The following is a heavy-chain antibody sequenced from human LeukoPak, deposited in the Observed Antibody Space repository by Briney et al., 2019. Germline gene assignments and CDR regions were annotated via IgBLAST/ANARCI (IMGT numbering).Heavy chain of an antibody. Sequence: GGSLRLSCATSGFTFSDYYMSWIRQAPGKGLEWVSYISSSGSTIYYADSVEGRFTISRDNAKNSLYLQMNSLRAVDTAVYYCARAYYYDSSPFDYWGQGTLVTVSS. J-gene: IGHJ4*02. V-gene: IGHV3-11*01. CDR3: ARAYYYDSSPFDY. D-gene: IGHD3-22*01. CDR1: GFTFSDYY. CDR2: ISSSGSTI.